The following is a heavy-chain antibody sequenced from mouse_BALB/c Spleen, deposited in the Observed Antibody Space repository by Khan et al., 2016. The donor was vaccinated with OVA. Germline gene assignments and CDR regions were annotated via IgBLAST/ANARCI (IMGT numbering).Heavy chain of an antibody. CDR2: INPSNDYT. D-gene: IGHD2-10*01. Sequence: QVQLQQSGAELARPGASVRMSCKASGYTFTSYTMHWVKQRPGQGLEWIGYINPSNDYTNYNQKFKDKATLTEDKSSSTAYMQLSSLTSEDSAVYYCTREGPYYGNYGALFAYWGLRTLVTVSA. CDR1: GYTFTSYT. V-gene: IGHV1-4*01. J-gene: IGHJ3*01. CDR3: TREGPYYGNYGALFAY.